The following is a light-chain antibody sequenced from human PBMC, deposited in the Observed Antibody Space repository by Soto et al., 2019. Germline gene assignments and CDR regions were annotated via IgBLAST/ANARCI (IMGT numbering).Light chain of an antibody. V-gene: IGLV2-14*03. J-gene: IGLJ1*01. CDR2: DVT. CDR1: SSDVGGYNY. CDR3: SSYTTSNTRQIV. Sequence: QSVLTQPASVSGSPGQSITISCTGTSSDVGGYNYVSWYQHHPGKAPKLIIYDVTNRPSGVSNPFSGSKSGNTASLTISGLQREDEADYYCSSYTTSNTRQIVFGTGTQLTVL.